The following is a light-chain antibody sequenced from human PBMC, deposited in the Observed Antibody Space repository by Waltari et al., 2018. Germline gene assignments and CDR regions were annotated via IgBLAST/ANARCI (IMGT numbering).Light chain of an antibody. CDR3: QQSDTFFALT. CDR1: QNINIF. CDR2: AAS. V-gene: IGKV1-39*01. Sequence: DIQMTQSPSSLSASVGDRVTITCRASQNINIFLSWYQQRPGRAPRLLIYAASSLHSGVPSRFSGSGSGTDFTLNIASLQPEDFATYYCQQSDTFFALTFGGGTKVEI. J-gene: IGKJ4*01.